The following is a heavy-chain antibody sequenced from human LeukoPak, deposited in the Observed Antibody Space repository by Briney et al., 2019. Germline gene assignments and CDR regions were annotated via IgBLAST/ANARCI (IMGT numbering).Heavy chain of an antibody. J-gene: IGHJ4*02. V-gene: IGHV4-38-2*02. CDR1: GYSISGGYY. CDR3: AGEGGYCSGGSCHRHFDY. D-gene: IGHD2-15*01. CDR2: IYHSGST. Sequence: PSETLSLTCAVSGYSISGGYYWGWIRQPPGKGLEWIGSIYHSGSTYYNPSLKSRVTISVDTSKNQFSLKLSSVTAADTAVYYCAGEGGYCSGGSCHRHFDYWGQGTLVTVSS.